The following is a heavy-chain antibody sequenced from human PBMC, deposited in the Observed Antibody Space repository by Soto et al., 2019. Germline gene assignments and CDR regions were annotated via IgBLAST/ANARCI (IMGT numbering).Heavy chain of an antibody. J-gene: IGHJ5*02. Sequence: SETLSLTCTVSGGSISSSSYYWGWIRQPPGKGLEWIGSIYYSGSTYYNPSLKSRVTISVDTSKNQFSLKLSSVTAADTAVYYCAREMATTDNWFDPWGQGTLVTVSS. CDR3: AREMATTDNWFDP. D-gene: IGHD5-12*01. CDR2: IYYSGST. CDR1: GGSISSSSYY. V-gene: IGHV4-39*07.